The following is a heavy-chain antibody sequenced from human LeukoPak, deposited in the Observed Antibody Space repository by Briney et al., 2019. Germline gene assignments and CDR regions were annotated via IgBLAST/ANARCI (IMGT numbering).Heavy chain of an antibody. D-gene: IGHD5-18*01. V-gene: IGHV3-30*19. CDR2: ISYDGSNK. J-gene: IGHJ4*02. CDR3: AREEYSYSYGYFDY. Sequence: PGGSLRLSCAASGFTFSSYGMHWVRQAPGKGLEWVAVISYDGSNKYYADSVKGRFTISRDNSKNTLYLQTNSLRAEDTAVYYCAREEYSYSYGYFDYWGQGTLVTVSS. CDR1: GFTFSSYG.